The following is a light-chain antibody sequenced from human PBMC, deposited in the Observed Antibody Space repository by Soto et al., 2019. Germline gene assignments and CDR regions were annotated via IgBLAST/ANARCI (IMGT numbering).Light chain of an antibody. J-gene: IGKJ4*01. V-gene: IGKV3-11*01. Sequence: EIVLTQSPATLSLSPGERATLSCRASQSVSNFFVWYQQKRGQAPRLLIYDPSKRATGIPARLSGSGSGTVFPLTIGSLEHEDFAVYYCQQRLNWPLTFGGGTTVVIK. CDR2: DPS. CDR1: QSVSNF. CDR3: QQRLNWPLT.